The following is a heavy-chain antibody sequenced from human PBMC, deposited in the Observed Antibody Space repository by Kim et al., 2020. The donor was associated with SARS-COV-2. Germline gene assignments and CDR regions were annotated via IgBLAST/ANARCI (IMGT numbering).Heavy chain of an antibody. J-gene: IGHJ6*03. Sequence: GGSLRLSCAASGFTFSSFAMSWVRQAPGKGLEWVSTITGSGDSTYYADSVKGRFTISRDNSKNTLYLQMNSLRAEDTAVYYCAKGGGSSFYYYMDVWGKWTTVTVSS. D-gene: IGHD1-26*01. V-gene: IGHV3-23*01. CDR3: AKGGGSSFYYYMDV. CDR2: ITGSGDST. CDR1: GFTFSSFA.